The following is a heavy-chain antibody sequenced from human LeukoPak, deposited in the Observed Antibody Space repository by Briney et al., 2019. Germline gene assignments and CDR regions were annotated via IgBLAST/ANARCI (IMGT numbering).Heavy chain of an antibody. J-gene: IGHJ4*02. Sequence: GGPLNLPFAPPDLTFTAKPLSGFRKPQGKGLKGFPPISVSGGSTYYADSVKGRFTISRDNSKNTLYLQMNSLRAEDTAVYYCAKEIYDSSGYYYTQAFDYWGQGTLVTVSS. CDR2: ISVSGGST. CDR1: DLTFTAKP. CDR3: AKEIYDSSGYYYTQAFDY. V-gene: IGHV3-23*01. D-gene: IGHD3-22*01.